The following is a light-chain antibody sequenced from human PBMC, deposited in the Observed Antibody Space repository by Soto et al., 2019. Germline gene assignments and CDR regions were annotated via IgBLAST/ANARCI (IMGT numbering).Light chain of an antibody. CDR1: SGDIGTYDY. CDR3: CSYGGGNNFYV. Sequence: QSVLTQPPSASGSPGQSVTISCTGTSGDIGTYDYVSWYQHLPDKAPKLIIYEVSKRPSGVPDRFSGSKSGNTASLTVSGLQAEDEGDYYCCSYGGGNNFYVFXTGTKVTVL. J-gene: IGLJ1*01. CDR2: EVS. V-gene: IGLV2-8*01.